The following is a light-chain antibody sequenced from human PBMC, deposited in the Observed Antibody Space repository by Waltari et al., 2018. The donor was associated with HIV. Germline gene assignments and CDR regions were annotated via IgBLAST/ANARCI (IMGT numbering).Light chain of an antibody. CDR1: QSVSTN. J-gene: IGKJ3*01. V-gene: IGKV3-15*01. Sequence: VITQSPGALSVSPGERVILSCRASQSVSTNLAWYQQKPGQPPRLLIYGASARATDGPARFSGSGSGTEFNLTIAALRSEDLAVYFCQQYNSWPLTFGPGSKVNIK. CDR2: GAS. CDR3: QQYNSWPLT.